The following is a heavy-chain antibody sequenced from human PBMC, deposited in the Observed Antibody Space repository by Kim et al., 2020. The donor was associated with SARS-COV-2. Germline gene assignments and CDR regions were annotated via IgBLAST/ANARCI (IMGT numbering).Heavy chain of an antibody. Sequence: GGSLRLSCAASGFTFSSYGMHWVRQAPGKGLEWVAVIWYDGSNKYYADSVKGRFTISRDNSKNTLYLQMNSLRAEDTAVYYCARDVNSGWRTGYYYYYGMDVWGQGTTVTVSS. D-gene: IGHD6-19*01. CDR1: GFTFSSYG. J-gene: IGHJ6*02. CDR2: IWYDGSNK. V-gene: IGHV3-33*01. CDR3: ARDVNSGWRTGYYYYYGMDV.